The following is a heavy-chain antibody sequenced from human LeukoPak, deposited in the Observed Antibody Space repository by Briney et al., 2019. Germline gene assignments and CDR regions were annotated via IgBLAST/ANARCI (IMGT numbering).Heavy chain of an antibody. J-gene: IGHJ4*02. V-gene: IGHV4-4*02. D-gene: IGHD2-15*01. CDR3: ARTPSGGGIRCSGGSCYYHR. CDR1: GGSISSSNW. CDR2: INHSGST. Sequence: SGTLSLTCAVSGGSISSSNWWSWVRQPPGKGLEWIGEINHSGSTNYNPSLKSRVTISVDTSKNQFSLKLSSVTAADTAVYYCARTPSGGGIRCSGGSCYYHRWGQGTLVTVSS.